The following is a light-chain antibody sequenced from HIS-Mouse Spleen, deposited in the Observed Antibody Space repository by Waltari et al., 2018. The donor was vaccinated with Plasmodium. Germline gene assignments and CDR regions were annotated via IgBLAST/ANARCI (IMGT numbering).Light chain of an antibody. CDR3: QQYNNWSFT. CDR1: QMVSSN. Sequence: EIVLTQSPGTLSLSPGERATLSCRASQMVSSNLAWYQQKPGQAPRLLIYGASTRATGIPARFSGSGSGTEFTLTISSLQSEDFAVYYCQQYNNWSFTFGPGTKVDIK. CDR2: GAS. J-gene: IGKJ3*01. V-gene: IGKV3-15*01.